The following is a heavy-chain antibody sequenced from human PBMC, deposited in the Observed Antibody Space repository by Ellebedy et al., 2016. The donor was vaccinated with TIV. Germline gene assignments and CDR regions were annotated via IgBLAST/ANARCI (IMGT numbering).Heavy chain of an antibody. CDR3: ATDPDGVYGDTSAY. Sequence: GGSLRLSCTASGFTISSNYMNWVRQAPGKGLEWVSLIYTVGDTYYADSVKGRFTVTRDNSKNTLYLQMNSLRAEDTAVYYCATDPDGVYGDTSAYWGRGTLVTVSS. CDR1: GFTISSNY. V-gene: IGHV3-53*01. D-gene: IGHD4-17*01. CDR2: IYTVGDT. J-gene: IGHJ4*02.